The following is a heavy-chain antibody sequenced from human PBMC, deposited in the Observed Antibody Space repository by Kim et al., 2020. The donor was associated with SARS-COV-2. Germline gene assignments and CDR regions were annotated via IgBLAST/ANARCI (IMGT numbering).Heavy chain of an antibody. CDR2: IIPILGIA. CDR1: GGTFSSYA. V-gene: IGHV1-69*04. D-gene: IGHD3-10*01. J-gene: IGHJ5*02. Sequence: SVKVSCKASGGTFSSYAISWVRQAPGQGLEWMGRIIPILGIANYAQKFQGRVTITADKYTSTAYMELSSLRSEDTAVYYCARDYGVLNWFDPWGQGTLVTVSS. CDR3: ARDYGVLNWFDP.